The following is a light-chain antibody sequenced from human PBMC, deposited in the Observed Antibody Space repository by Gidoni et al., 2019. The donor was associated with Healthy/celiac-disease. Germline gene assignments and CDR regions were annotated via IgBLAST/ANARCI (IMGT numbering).Light chain of an antibody. CDR2: EVR. V-gene: IGLV2-14*01. J-gene: IGLJ2*01. CDR1: SSDVGGYSY. Sequence: QSAMTQPASASGSPGQAMTISCTGTSSDVGGYSYVSWYQQHPGKAPNLMIYEVRNRPSGLSHRFSGSKSGTTASLTISGLQAEDAADYYCTSYTSSSPRVVFGGGTKLTVL. CDR3: TSYTSSSPRVV.